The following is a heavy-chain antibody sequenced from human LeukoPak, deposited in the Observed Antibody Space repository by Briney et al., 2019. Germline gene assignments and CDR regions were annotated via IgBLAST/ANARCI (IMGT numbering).Heavy chain of an antibody. CDR2: INHSGST. Sequence: PSETLSLTCALYVGSFSGYYWSWIPQPPGKGLECIGEINHSGSTNYIPSLKSRATISGDTSKNQFSLKLRSVTAADTAVYYWARARIVVVPGAPTPSHNWFDHWGQGTLVTVSS. J-gene: IGHJ5*02. CDR1: VGSFSGYY. CDR3: ARARIVVVPGAPTPSHNWFDH. V-gene: IGHV4-34*01. D-gene: IGHD2-2*01.